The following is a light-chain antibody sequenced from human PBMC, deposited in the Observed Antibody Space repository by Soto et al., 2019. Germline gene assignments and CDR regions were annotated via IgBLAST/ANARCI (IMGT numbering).Light chain of an antibody. CDR2: GAS. CDR3: QQYGSSPRT. Sequence: EIVFTQSPGTVSLSPLELATLSFRTSQTGSNSYLAWYQQKSAQAPRLLIYGASSRATGIPDRCSGSGSGTDFTLTIIRREHEDFAVYYCQQYGSSPRTFGQGTKVDIK. CDR1: QTGSNSY. V-gene: IGKV3-20*01. J-gene: IGKJ1*01.